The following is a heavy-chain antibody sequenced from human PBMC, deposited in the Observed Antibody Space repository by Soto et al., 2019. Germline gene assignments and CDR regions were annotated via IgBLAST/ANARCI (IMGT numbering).Heavy chain of an antibody. CDR1: GFTVSSNY. CDR3: ASLGATVTTLPDRMGHYYYMDV. D-gene: IGHD4-17*01. J-gene: IGHJ6*03. V-gene: IGHV3-66*01. Sequence: GGSLRLSCAASGFTVSSNYMSWVRQAPGKGLEWVSVFYSGGSTYYADSVKGRFTISRDNSKNTLYLQMNSLRAEDTAVYYCASLGATVTTLPDRMGHYYYMDVWGKGTTVTVSS. CDR2: FYSGGST.